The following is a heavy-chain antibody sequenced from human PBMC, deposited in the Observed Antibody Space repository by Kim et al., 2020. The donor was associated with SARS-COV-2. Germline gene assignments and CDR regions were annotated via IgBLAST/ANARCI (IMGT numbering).Heavy chain of an antibody. D-gene: IGHD3-3*01. CDR1: GYTFTSYY. Sequence: ASVKVSCKASGYTFTSYYMHWVRQAPGQGLEWMGRINPSGVITSYGQKFQGRVTMTRDTYTSTVDMELVSMRSEDTAVYYCAREKTKESDYYDFWSGYSNYYYYYRDVWGKGTTVTVSS. V-gene: IGHV1-46*01. CDR3: AREKTKESDYYDFWSGYSNYYYYYRDV. J-gene: IGHJ6*03. CDR2: INPSGVIT.